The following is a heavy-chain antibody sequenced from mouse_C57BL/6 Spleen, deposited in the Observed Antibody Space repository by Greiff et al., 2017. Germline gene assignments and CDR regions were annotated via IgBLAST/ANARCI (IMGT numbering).Heavy chain of an antibody. CDR2: INPYNGGT. D-gene: IGHD1-1*01. J-gene: IGHJ1*03. V-gene: IGHV1-19*01. CDR3: ARGDYYYGSSYWYFDV. Sequence: DVQLQESGPVLVKPGASVKMSCKASGYTFTDYYMNWVKQSHGKSLEWIGVINPYNGGTSYNQKFKGKATLTVDKSSSTAYMELNSLTSEDSAVYYCARGDYYYGSSYWYFDVWGTGTTVTVSS. CDR1: GYTFTDYY.